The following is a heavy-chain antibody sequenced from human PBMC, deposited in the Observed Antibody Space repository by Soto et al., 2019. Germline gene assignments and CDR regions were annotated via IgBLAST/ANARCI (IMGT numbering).Heavy chain of an antibody. CDR1: GGSFSGYY. CDR2: INHSGST. J-gene: IGHJ6*02. V-gene: IGHV4-34*01. CDR3: ARASFGGEYYYYGMDV. D-gene: IGHD2-15*01. Sequence: QVQLQQWGAGLLKPSETLSLTCAVYGGSFSGYYWSWIRQPPGKGLEWIGEINHSGSTNYNPSLKSRVTISVDTSKNQFSLKLSSVTAADTAVYYCARASFGGEYYYYGMDVWGQGTTVTVSS.